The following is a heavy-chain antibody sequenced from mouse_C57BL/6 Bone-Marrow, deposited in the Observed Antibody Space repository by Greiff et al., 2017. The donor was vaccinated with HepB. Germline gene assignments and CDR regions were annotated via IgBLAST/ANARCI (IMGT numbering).Heavy chain of an antibody. Sequence: EVQLVESGGGLVKPGGSLKLSCAASGFTFSDYGMHWVRQAPEKGLEWVAYISSGSSTIYYADTVKGRFTISRDNAKNTLFLQMTSLRSEDTAMYYCARPLYDGYYLWFAYWGQGTLVTVSA. CDR1: GFTFSDYG. CDR2: ISSGSSTI. D-gene: IGHD2-3*01. CDR3: ARPLYDGYYLWFAY. J-gene: IGHJ3*01. V-gene: IGHV5-17*01.